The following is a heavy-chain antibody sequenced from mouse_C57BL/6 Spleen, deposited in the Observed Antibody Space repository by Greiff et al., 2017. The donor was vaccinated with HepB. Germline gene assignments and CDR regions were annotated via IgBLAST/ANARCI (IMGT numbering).Heavy chain of an antibody. Sequence: EVKLVESGGGLVQPKGSLKLSCAASGFSFNTYAMNWVRQAPGKGLEWVARIRSKSNNYATYYADSVKDRFTISRDDSESMLYLQMNNLKTEDTAMYYCVLGSSPFASWGQGTLVTVSA. CDR3: VLGSSPFAS. CDR2: IRSKSNNYAT. CDR1: GFSFNTYA. D-gene: IGHD1-1*01. J-gene: IGHJ3*01. V-gene: IGHV10-1*01.